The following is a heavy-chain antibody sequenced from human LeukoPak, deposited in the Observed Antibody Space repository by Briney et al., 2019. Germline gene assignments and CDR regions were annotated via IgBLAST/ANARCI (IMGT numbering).Heavy chain of an antibody. J-gene: IGHJ5*02. CDR2: ISSSGSTI. CDR1: GFTFSSYE. CDR3: ARGTGYCLDP. D-gene: IGHD7-27*01. Sequence: AGGSLRLSCAASGFTFSSYEMNWVRQAPGKGLECVSYISSSGSTIYYADSVKGRFTLSRDNAKNSLYLQMNSLRAEDTAVYYCARGTGYCLDPWGQGTLVTVSS. V-gene: IGHV3-48*03.